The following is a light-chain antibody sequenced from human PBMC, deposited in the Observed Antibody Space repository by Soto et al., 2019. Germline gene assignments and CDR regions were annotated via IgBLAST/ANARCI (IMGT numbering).Light chain of an antibody. CDR2: GAS. CDR1: QSVSSNY. J-gene: IGKJ2*03. Sequence: ESVLTQSPGTLSLSPGERATLSCRASQSVSSNYLAWYQQKPGQAPRLLIYGASTRATGIPDRFSGSGSGTDFTLSISRVEPEDFAVYYCQQFGGSSYSFGQGTKLEIK. V-gene: IGKV3-20*01. CDR3: QQFGGSSYS.